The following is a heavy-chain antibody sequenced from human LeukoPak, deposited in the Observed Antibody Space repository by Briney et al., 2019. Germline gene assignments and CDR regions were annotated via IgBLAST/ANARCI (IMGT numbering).Heavy chain of an antibody. CDR2: IYTSGST. Sequence: PSETLSLTCTVSGGSISSYYWSWIRQPAGKGLEWIGRIYTSGSTNYNPSLKSRVTMSVDTSKNQFSLKLSSVTAADTAVYYCARGLNSSGYYYVSFFFDYWGQGTLVTVSS. J-gene: IGHJ4*02. CDR3: ARGLNSSGYYYVSFFFDY. V-gene: IGHV4-4*07. D-gene: IGHD3-22*01. CDR1: GGSISSYY.